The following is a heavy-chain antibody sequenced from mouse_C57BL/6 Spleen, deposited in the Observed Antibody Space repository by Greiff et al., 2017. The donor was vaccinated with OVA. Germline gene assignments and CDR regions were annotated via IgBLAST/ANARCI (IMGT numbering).Heavy chain of an antibody. CDR2: IYPGNSDT. D-gene: IGHD3-2*02. J-gene: IGHJ2*01. Sequence: VQLKESGTVLARPGASVKMSCKTSGYTFTSYWMPWVKQRPGQGLEWIGAIYPGNSDTSYNQKFKGKAKLTAVTYASTAYMELSSLTNEDSAVEYCTAQATYYFDYWGQGTTLTVSS. CDR3: TAQATYYFDY. V-gene: IGHV1-5*01. CDR1: GYTFTSYW.